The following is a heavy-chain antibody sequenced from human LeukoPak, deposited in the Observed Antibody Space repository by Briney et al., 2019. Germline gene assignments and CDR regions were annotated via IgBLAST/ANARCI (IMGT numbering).Heavy chain of an antibody. CDR1: GFTFSTYG. V-gene: IGHV3-33*01. Sequence: GRSLRLSCAASGFTFSTYGMHWVRQAPGKGLEWVAVIWYDGSNRYYAASVTGRFTISRDNSKNTLYLQMNSLRAEDTAVYYWARGPPRGWFRGDLRGPGSLVTVSS. CDR3: ARGPPRGWFRGDL. J-gene: IGHJ4*01. D-gene: IGHD3-10*01. CDR2: IWYDGSNR.